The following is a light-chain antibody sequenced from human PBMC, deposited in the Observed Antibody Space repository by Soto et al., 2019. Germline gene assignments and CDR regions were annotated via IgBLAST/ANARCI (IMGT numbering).Light chain of an antibody. CDR2: DAS. Sequence: EIVLTQSPATLSLSPGERATLSGTASQSVSSYLAWYQQKPGQAPRLLISDASNRATGIPARFSGSGSGTGFTLTVSSLEPEDFAVYYFQQRRDWPLTFGGGTKVEI. CDR1: QSVSSY. J-gene: IGKJ4*01. CDR3: QQRRDWPLT. V-gene: IGKV3-11*01.